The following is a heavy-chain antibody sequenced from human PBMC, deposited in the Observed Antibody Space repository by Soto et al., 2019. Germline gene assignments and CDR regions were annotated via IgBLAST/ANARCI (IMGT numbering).Heavy chain of an antibody. J-gene: IGHJ6*02. CDR3: ARDGGRITIASTDV. CDR2: IFASGST. Sequence: SETLSLTCTVSDGAISDYYWSWIRQPAGKGLEWIGRIFASGSTNYNPSLKSRVTMSVDTSKNQFSLRLSSVTAADTAVYYCARDGGRITIASTDVWGRGTPVTVSS. CDR1: DGAISDYY. V-gene: IGHV4-4*07. D-gene: IGHD3-3*01.